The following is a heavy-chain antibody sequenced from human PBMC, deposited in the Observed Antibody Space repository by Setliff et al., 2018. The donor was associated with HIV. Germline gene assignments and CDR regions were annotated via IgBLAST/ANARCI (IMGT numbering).Heavy chain of an antibody. CDR1: GYSISSGYY. CDR2: IYHHGTT. D-gene: IGHD4-17*01. V-gene: IGHV4-38-2*01. CDR3: ARGGPTVAFGLDV. J-gene: IGHJ6*02. Sequence: PSETLSLTCAVSGYSISSGYYWGWIRQPPGKGLEWIGNIYHHGTTYYYPSLKGRVTISLDTSNNRFSLNLNSVTAADTAVYYCARGGPTVAFGLDVWGQGTTVTVSS.